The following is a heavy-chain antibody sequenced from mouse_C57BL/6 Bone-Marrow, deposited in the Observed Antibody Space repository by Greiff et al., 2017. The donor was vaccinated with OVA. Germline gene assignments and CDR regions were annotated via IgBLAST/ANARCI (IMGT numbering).Heavy chain of an antibody. CDR2: FYPGSGSI. D-gene: IGHD1-1*01. J-gene: IGHJ1*03. CDR3: ARHEGGGITTVRYFDV. Sequence: QVQLKESGAELVKPGASVKLSCKASGYTFTEYTIHWVKQRSGQGLEWIGWFYPGSGSIKYNEKFKDKATLTADKSSSTVYMELSRLTSEDSAVYFCARHEGGGITTVRYFDVWGTGTTVTVSS. V-gene: IGHV1-62-2*01. CDR1: GYTFTEYT.